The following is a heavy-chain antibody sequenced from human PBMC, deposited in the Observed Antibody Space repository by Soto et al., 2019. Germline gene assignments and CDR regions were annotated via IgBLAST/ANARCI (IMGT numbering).Heavy chain of an antibody. CDR1: GFIFTSYG. CDR2: ILHDGSAE. CDR3: ARSRDGYSFYFYYGMDG. J-gene: IGHJ6*02. V-gene: IGHV3-30*03. Sequence: GGSLRLSCAASGFIFTSYGMHWVRQAPGKGLEWVALILHDGSAEYYADSVKGRFTISRDNSKNTLYLQMNSLTAEDTAVYYCARSRDGYSFYFYYGMDGWGQGATLTVSS. D-gene: IGHD4-4*01.